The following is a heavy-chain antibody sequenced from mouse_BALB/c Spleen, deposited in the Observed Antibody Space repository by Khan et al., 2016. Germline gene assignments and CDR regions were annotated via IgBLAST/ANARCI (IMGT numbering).Heavy chain of an antibody. Sequence: EVQLQESGPDLVKPSQSLSLTCTVTGFSITSDYSWHWIRQFPGNKLEWMGYIPYSGSTNYNPSLKSRISITRDTSKNQFFLQFNSVTTDDTATCDCARDDDGGDPGFAYWGQGTLVTVSA. CDR2: IPYSGST. V-gene: IGHV3-1*02. D-gene: IGHD2-4*01. J-gene: IGHJ3*01. CDR1: GFSITSDYS. CDR3: ARDDDGGDPGFAY.